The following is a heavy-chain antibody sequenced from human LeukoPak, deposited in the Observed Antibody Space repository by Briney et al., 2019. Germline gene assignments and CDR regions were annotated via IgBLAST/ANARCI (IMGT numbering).Heavy chain of an antibody. J-gene: IGHJ4*02. V-gene: IGHV3-11*04. CDR3: ARDWLRLGY. CDR1: GFTVSSNY. CDR2: ISSSGSGK. Sequence: PGGALRLSCAASGFTVSSNYMSWVRQAPGKGLEWVSYISSSGSGKFYADSVKGRFTISRDKAKNSLHLQMNSLRAEDTAVYYCARDWLRLGYWGQGTLVTVSS. D-gene: IGHD5-12*01.